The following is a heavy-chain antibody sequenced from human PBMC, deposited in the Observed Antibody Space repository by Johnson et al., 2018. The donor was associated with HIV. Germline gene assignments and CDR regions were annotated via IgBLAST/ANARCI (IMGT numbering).Heavy chain of an antibody. CDR2: ISGSGGST. J-gene: IGHJ3*02. CDR1: GFTVSSNY. Sequence: VQLVESGGGVVQPGRSLRLSCAASGFTVSSNYMSWVRQAPGKGLEWVSAISGSGGSTYYADSVKGRFTISRDNSKNTLYLQMNSLRAEDTAVYYCAKVLSPRPWGDDAFDIWGQGTMVTVSS. V-gene: IGHV3-23*04. D-gene: IGHD7-27*01. CDR3: AKVLSPRPWGDDAFDI.